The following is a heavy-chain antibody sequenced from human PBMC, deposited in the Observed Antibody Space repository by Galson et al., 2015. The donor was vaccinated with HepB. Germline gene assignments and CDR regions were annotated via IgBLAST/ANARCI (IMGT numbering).Heavy chain of an antibody. V-gene: IGHV3-30*04. Sequence: SLRLSCAASGFTFSSYAMHWVRQAPGKGLEWVAVISYDGSNKYYADSVKGRFTISRDNSKNTLYLQMNSLRAEDTAVYYCARDKPGYSSGRRGYYYYGMDVWGQGTTVTVSS. D-gene: IGHD6-19*01. CDR2: ISYDGSNK. CDR3: ARDKPGYSSGRRGYYYYGMDV. CDR1: GFTFSSYA. J-gene: IGHJ6*02.